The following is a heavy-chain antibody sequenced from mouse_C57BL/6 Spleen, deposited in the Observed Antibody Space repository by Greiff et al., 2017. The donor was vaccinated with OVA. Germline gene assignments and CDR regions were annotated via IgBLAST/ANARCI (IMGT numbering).Heavy chain of an antibody. CDR3: ARDQLTGTGFAY. J-gene: IGHJ3*01. CDR2: ISDGGSYT. Sequence: EVNVVESGGGLVKPGGSLKLSCAASGFTFSSYAMSWVRQTPEKRLEWVATISDGGSYTYYPDNVKGRFTISRDNAKNNLYLQMSHLKSEDTAMYYCARDQLTGTGFAYWGQGTLVTVSA. CDR1: GFTFSSYA. D-gene: IGHD4-1*01. V-gene: IGHV5-4*01.